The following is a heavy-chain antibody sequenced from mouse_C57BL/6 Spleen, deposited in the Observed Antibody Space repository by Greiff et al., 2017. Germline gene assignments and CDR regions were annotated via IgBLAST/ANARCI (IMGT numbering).Heavy chain of an antibody. CDR1: GYTFTSYG. J-gene: IGHJ4*01. CDR2: IYPRSGNT. V-gene: IGHV1-81*01. D-gene: IGHD1-1*01. CDR3: ASSYGSSAMDY. Sequence: VQRVESGAELARPGASVKLSCKASGYTFTSYGISWVKQRTGQGLEWIGEIYPRSGNTYYNEKFKGKATLTADKSSSTAYMELRSLTSEDSAVYFCASSYGSSAMDYWGQGTSVTVSS.